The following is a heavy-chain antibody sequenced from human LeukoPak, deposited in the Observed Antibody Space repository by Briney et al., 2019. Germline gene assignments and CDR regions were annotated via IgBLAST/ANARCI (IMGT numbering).Heavy chain of an antibody. V-gene: IGHV3-30*02. CDR1: GFTFSSFG. D-gene: IGHD3-3*01. J-gene: IGHJ4*02. CDR3: ARVSYDFWSGYYDY. CDR2: IGYIESNI. Sequence: GGSLRLSCEASGFTFSSFGLHWVRQAPGKGLEWVAFIGYIESNIHYADSVKGRFTISRDNAENTLYLQMNSLRAEDTAVYYCARVSYDFWSGYYDYWGQGTLVTVSS.